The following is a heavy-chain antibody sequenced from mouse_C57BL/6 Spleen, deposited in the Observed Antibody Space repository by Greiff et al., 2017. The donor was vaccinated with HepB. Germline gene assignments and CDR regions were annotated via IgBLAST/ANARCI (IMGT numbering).Heavy chain of an antibody. J-gene: IGHJ3*01. V-gene: IGHV6-6*01. CDR2: IRNKANNHAT. CDR3: TGIYDGYPAWFAY. Sequence: EVMLVESGGGLVQPGGSMKLSCAASGFTFSDAWMDWVRQSPEKGLEWVAEIRNKANNHATYYAESVKGRFTISRDDSKSSVYLQMNSLRAEDTGIYYCTGIYDGYPAWFAYWGQGTLVTVSA. CDR1: GFTFSDAW. D-gene: IGHD2-3*01.